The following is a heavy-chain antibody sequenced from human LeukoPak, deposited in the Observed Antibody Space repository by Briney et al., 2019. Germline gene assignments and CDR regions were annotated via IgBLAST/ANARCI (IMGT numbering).Heavy chain of an antibody. CDR1: GFTFDDYA. Sequence: GGSLRLSCAASGFTFDDYAMHWVRQAPGKGLEWVSGISWTSATIGYADSVKGRFTVSRDNAKSSLYLQTNSLRAEDTALYYCAKDKEFGESNWYFDLWGRGTLVTVSS. V-gene: IGHV3-9*01. CDR2: ISWTSATI. J-gene: IGHJ2*01. CDR3: AKDKEFGESNWYFDL. D-gene: IGHD3-10*01.